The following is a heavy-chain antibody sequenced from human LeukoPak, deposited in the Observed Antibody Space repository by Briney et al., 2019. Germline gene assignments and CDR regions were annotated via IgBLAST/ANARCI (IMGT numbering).Heavy chain of an antibody. CDR1: GYTFTSYG. J-gene: IGHJ6*02. CDR2: ISAYNGNT. CDR3: ARTDYDFWSGFDYYYGMDV. Sequence: ASVKASCKASGYTFTSYGISWVRQAPGQGLEWMGWISAYNGNTNYAQKLQGRVTMTTDTSTSTAYMELRSLRSDDTAVYYCARTDYDFWSGFDYYYGMDVWGQGTTVTVSS. V-gene: IGHV1-18*01. D-gene: IGHD3-3*01.